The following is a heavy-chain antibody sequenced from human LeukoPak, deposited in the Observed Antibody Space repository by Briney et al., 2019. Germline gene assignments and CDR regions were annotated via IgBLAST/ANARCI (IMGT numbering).Heavy chain of an antibody. V-gene: IGHV4-39*01. Sequence: RPSETLSLTCTVSGGSISSSSYYCGWIRQPPGKGLEWIGSIYYSGSTYYNPSLKSRVTISVDTSKNQFSLKLSSVTAADTAVYYCARLRYNWNRELFDYWGQGTLLTVSS. CDR1: GGSISSSSYY. D-gene: IGHD1-20*01. CDR2: IYYSGST. CDR3: ARLRYNWNRELFDY. J-gene: IGHJ4*02.